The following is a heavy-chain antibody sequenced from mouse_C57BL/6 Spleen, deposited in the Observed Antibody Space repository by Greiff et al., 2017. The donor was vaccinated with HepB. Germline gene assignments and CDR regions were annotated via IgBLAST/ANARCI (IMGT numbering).Heavy chain of an antibody. J-gene: IGHJ2*01. CDR2: IDPSDSYT. Sequence: VQLQQPGAELVKPGASVKLSCKASGYTFTSYWMQWVKQRPGQGLEWIGEIDPSDSYTNYNQKFKGKATLTVDTSSSTAYMQLSSLTSEDSAVYYCARKDYFDDWGQGTTLTVSS. V-gene: IGHV1-50*01. CDR3: ARKDYFDD. CDR1: GYTFTSYW.